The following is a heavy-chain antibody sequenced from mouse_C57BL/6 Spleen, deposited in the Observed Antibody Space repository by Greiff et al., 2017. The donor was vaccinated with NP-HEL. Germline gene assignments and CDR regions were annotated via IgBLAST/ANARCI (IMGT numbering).Heavy chain of an antibody. V-gene: IGHV14-3*01. J-gene: IGHJ3*01. CDR3: AGRDDYDGDWFAY. CDR2: IDPANGNT. CDR1: GFNIKNTY. D-gene: IGHD2-4*01. Sequence: EVMLVESVAELVRPGASVKLSCTASGFNIKNTYMHWVKQRPEQGLEWIGRIDPANGNTKYAPKFQGKATITADTSSNTAYLQLSSLPSEDTAIVYCAGRDDYDGDWFAYWGQGTLVTVSA.